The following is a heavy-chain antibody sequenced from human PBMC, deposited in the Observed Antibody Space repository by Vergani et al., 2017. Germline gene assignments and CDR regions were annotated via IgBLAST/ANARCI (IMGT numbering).Heavy chain of an antibody. D-gene: IGHD1-14*01. V-gene: IGHV3-21*04. CDR3: ARLPAPFGIKGFDI. CDR2: ISSSSSYI. J-gene: IGHJ3*02. Sequence: EVQLVESGGGLVKPGGSLRLSCAASGFTFSSYSMNWVRQAPGKGLEWVSSISSSSSYIYYADSVKGRFTISRDNAKNSLYLQMNSLRAEDTAVYYCARLPAPFGIKGFDIWGQGTMVTVSS. CDR1: GFTFSSYS.